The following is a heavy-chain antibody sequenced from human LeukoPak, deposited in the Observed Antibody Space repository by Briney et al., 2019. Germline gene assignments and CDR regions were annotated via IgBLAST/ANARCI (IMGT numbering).Heavy chain of an antibody. D-gene: IGHD3-10*01. V-gene: IGHV3-7*01. CDR1: GITFSNYW. Sequence: GGPLRLSCAASGITFSNYWMSWVRQAPGKGLEWVANINPDGSEKNYAHSVKGRFTISRDNAKNSLSLQMNSLRAEDTAVYYCATEPGIGYAFDIWGQGRMVTVSS. J-gene: IGHJ3*02. CDR2: INPDGSEK. CDR3: ATEPGIGYAFDI.